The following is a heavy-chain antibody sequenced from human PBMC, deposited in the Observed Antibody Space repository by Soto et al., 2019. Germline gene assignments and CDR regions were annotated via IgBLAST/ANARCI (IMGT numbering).Heavy chain of an antibody. D-gene: IGHD5-12*01. CDR1: GYTFTDYY. CDR2: INPNSGGT. Sequence: ASVKVSCKASGYTFTDYYMHWVRQAPGQGLEWMGWINPNSGGTNYAQKFQGRVTMTRDTSISTAYMELSRLRSDDTAVYYCARISGYDIYYYYYYGMDVWGQGTTVTVSS. CDR3: ARISGYDIYYYYYYGMDV. V-gene: IGHV1-2*02. J-gene: IGHJ6*02.